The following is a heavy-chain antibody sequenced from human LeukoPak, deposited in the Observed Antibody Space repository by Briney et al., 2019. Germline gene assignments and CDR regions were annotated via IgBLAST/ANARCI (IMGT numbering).Heavy chain of an antibody. CDR3: ARTRITPGVQGLQMRYFDY. CDR2: IGTAGDT. Sequence: GGSLRLSCVASGFSFSRSDMHWVRQVTGKGLEWVSGIGTAGDTFYPGSVKGRFTISRENGKNSLYLQMNSLRADDTAVYYCARTRITPGVQGLQMRYFDYWGQGTLVTVSS. D-gene: IGHD3-16*01. CDR1: GFSFSRSD. V-gene: IGHV3-13*01. J-gene: IGHJ4*02.